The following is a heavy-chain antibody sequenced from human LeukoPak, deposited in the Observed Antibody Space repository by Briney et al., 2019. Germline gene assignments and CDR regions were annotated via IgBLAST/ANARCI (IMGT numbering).Heavy chain of an antibody. D-gene: IGHD3-16*01. CDR2: IASTGAT. V-gene: IGHV3-13*01. J-gene: IGHJ4*02. CDR1: GYTFSTLD. CDR3: VRGGEIGLDY. Sequence: GGSLRLSCAASGYTFSTLDMHWVRQASGRGLEWVSSIASTGATFYAVSVKGRFAISRENAKNSLYLQMNRLRAGDTAVYYCVRGGEIGLDYWGQGTLVTVSS.